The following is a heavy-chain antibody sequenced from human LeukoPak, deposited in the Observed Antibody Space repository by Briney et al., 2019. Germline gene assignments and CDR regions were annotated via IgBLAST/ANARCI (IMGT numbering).Heavy chain of an antibody. V-gene: IGHV3-64D*09. J-gene: IGHJ4*02. CDR2: ITYNGGST. CDR3: VKDGGMATIFDF. CDR1: GLTFSTSA. D-gene: IGHD5-24*01. Sequence: PGGSLRLSCSAPGLTFSTSAMHWVRQAPGKGLEYVSFITYNGGSTYNADSVKGRFTISRDNSRNTLYLQMSSLRAEDTAVYHCVKDGGMATIFDFWGQGTLVTVSS.